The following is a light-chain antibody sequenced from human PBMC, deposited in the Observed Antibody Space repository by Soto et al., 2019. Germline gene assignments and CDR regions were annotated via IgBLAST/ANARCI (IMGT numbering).Light chain of an antibody. V-gene: IGKV1-39*01. CDR2: AAS. Sequence: IQMTQSPSSLSSSIGDTITVSCXANQSITKSLNWYQKKPGAAPRLLIRAASGLHSGVPSRFSGSGSGTDFTLTISSLEPDDFATYYCQQSYITPITFGHGTRLEIK. CDR1: QSITKS. CDR3: QQSYITPIT. J-gene: IGKJ5*01.